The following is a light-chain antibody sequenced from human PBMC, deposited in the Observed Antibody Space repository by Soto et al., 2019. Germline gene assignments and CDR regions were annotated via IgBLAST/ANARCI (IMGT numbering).Light chain of an antibody. V-gene: IGKV1-5*01. J-gene: IGKJ1*01. CDR1: HSITNR. CDR2: DAS. CDR3: QHYGGMWT. Sequence: DIQMTQSPSSLSASVRDRVTITCRASHSITNRLAWYQQKPGKAPKVLIYDASNLEYGVPSRFSGSGFGTEFILTISSLQPDDFATYWCQHYGGMWTFGQGTKVDIK.